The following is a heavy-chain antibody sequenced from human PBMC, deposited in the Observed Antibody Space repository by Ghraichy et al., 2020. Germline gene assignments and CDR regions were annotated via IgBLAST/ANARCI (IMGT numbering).Heavy chain of an antibody. CDR2: VGGSGGRT. Sequence: GGSLRLSCAASGFTFSTYAMSWVRQAPGKGLEWVAAVGGSGGRTYYVDSVKGRFTISRDNSKNTLYLQMNSLRAEDTAIYYCAKEPNSSGFFDVWGQGTMVTVSS. J-gene: IGHJ3*01. CDR3: AKEPNSSGFFDV. D-gene: IGHD3-22*01. CDR1: GFTFSTYA. V-gene: IGHV3-23*01.